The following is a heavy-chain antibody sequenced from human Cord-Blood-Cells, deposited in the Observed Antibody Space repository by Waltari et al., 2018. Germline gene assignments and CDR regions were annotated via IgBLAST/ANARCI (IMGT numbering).Heavy chain of an antibody. Sequence: QVQLVQSGAEVKKPGASVKVSCKASGDTFTGYYMHWVRQAPGQGLECMGRINPNSGGTNYAQKFQGRVTMTRDTSISTAYMELSRLRSDDAAVYYCAIDSRGDGYYYYRMDVWGQGTTVTVSS. D-gene: IGHD3-10*01. CDR3: AIDSRGDGYYYYRMDV. V-gene: IGHV1-2*02. CDR2: INPNSGGT. CDR1: GDTFTGYY. J-gene: IGHJ6*02.